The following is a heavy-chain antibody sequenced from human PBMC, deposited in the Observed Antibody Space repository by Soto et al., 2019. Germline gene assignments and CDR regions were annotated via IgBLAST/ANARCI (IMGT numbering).Heavy chain of an antibody. D-gene: IGHD3-10*01. Sequence: PGGSLRLSCAASGFNFGPFWMHWVRQAPGKGLVWVSHINSDGSTIVYADSVKGRFTISRDNAKNTLYLQMSSLRVEDTAIYFYVRDRGYPDSFDVWGPGTMVTVSS. J-gene: IGHJ3*01. CDR2: INSDGSTI. CDR1: GFNFGPFW. V-gene: IGHV3-74*01. CDR3: VRDRGYPDSFDV.